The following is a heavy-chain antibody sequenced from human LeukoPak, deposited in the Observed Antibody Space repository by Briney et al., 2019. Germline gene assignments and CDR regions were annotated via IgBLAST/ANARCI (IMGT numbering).Heavy chain of an antibody. D-gene: IGHD3-9*01. V-gene: IGHV1-2*02. CDR3: VRGPDYDILTGYYYYYMDV. Sequence: VSVKVSCKASGYTFTGYYMHWVRQAPGQGLEWMGWINPNSGGTNYAQKFQGRVTMTRDTSISTAYMELSRLRSDDTAVYYCVRGPDYDILTGYYYYYMDVWGKGTTVTVSS. CDR2: INPNSGGT. CDR1: GYTFTGYY. J-gene: IGHJ6*03.